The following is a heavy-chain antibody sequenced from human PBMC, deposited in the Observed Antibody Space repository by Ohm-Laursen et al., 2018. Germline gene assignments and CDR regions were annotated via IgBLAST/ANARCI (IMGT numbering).Heavy chain of an antibody. V-gene: IGHV3-48*03. Sequence: SLRLSCAASGFTFSSYEMNWVRQAPGKGLEWVSYISSSGSTIYYADSVKGRFTISRDNADNSLYLQMNSLRAEDTGVYYCARDLHIGFRHAFDIWGQGTKVTVSS. CDR3: ARDLHIGFRHAFDI. CDR1: GFTFSSYE. CDR2: ISSSGSTI. D-gene: IGHD2-21*01. J-gene: IGHJ3*02.